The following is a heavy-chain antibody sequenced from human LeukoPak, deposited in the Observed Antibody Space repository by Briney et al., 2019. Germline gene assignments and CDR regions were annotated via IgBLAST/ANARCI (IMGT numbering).Heavy chain of an antibody. CDR2: TYYRSKWYN. J-gene: IGHJ6*03. V-gene: IGHV6-1*01. D-gene: IGHD2-8*01. CDR3: ANCPGGCTNILGYMDV. CDR1: GDSVSSNSAA. Sequence: SQTLSLTCAISGDSVSSNSAAWNWIRQSPSRGLEWLGRTYYRSKWYNDYAVSVKSRITINPDTSKNQFSLQLNSVTPEDTAVYYCANCPGGCTNILGYMDVWGKGTTVTVSS.